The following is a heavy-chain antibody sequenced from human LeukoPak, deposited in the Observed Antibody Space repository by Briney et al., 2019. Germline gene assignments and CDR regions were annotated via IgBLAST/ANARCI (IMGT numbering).Heavy chain of an antibody. CDR3: AKSGPMVRGVIAYYFDY. J-gene: IGHJ4*02. CDR1: GFTFSSYA. CDR2: ISGSGGST. D-gene: IGHD3-10*01. V-gene: IGHV3-23*01. Sequence: GGSLRLSCAASGFTFSSYAMSWVRQAPGKGLEWVSAISGSGGSTYYADSVKGRFTISRDNSKNTLYLQMNSLRAEGTAVYYCAKSGPMVRGVIAYYFDYWGQGTLVTVSS.